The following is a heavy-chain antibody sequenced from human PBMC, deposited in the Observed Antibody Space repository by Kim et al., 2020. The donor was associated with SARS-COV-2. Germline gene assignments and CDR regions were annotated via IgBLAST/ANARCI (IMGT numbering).Heavy chain of an antibody. CDR3: ARDMRDPLAPHYYGSGSYYGADY. Sequence: SVKVSCKASGGTFSSYAISWVRQAPGQGLEWMGGIIPIFGTANYAQKFQGRVTITADESTSTAYMELSSLRSEDTAVYYCARDMRDPLAPHYYGSGSYYGADYWGQGTLVTLSS. D-gene: IGHD3-10*01. CDR1: GGTFSSYA. CDR2: IIPIFGTA. V-gene: IGHV1-69*13. J-gene: IGHJ4*02.